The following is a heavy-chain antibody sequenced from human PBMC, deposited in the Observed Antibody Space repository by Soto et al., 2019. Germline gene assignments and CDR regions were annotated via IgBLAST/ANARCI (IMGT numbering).Heavy chain of an antibody. D-gene: IGHD2-2*01. J-gene: IGHJ6*03. CDR3: SRCRGPNCSSRMDV. CDR2: IKQDGSEQ. Sequence: EVQLVESGGNLVQPGGSLRLSCAASGFTFSNYWMSWVRQAPGKGLEWVASIKQDGSEQYSVASVKARFTISRDIVRNSLYLQMKKLRAEDTAVYYCSRCRGPNCSSRMDVWGKGTTVTVS. CDR1: GFTFSNYW. V-gene: IGHV3-7*03.